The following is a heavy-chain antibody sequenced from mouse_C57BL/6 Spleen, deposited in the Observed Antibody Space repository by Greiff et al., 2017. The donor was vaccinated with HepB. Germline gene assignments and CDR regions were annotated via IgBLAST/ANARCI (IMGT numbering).Heavy chain of an antibody. J-gene: IGHJ2*01. D-gene: IGHD1-1*01. CDR3: TRRGLLRYFDY. CDR2: IDPETGGT. CDR1: GYTFTDYE. Sequence: QVQLQQSGAELVRPGASVTLSCKASGYTFTDYEMHWVKQTPVHGLEWIGAIDPETGGTAYNQKFKGKAILTADKSSSTAYMELRSLTSEDSAVYYCTRRGLLRYFDYWGQGTTLTVSS. V-gene: IGHV1-15*01.